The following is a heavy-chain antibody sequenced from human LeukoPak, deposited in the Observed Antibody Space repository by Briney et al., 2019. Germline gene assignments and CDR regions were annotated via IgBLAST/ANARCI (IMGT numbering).Heavy chain of an antibody. V-gene: IGHV3-30-3*01. J-gene: IGHJ3*02. CDR2: ISYDGSNK. CDR3: AREFTMIVVVRVQSAFDI. D-gene: IGHD3-22*01. CDR1: GFTFSSYA. Sequence: GRSLRLSCAASGFTFSSYAMHWVRRAPGKGLLWVAVISYDGSNKYYADSVKGRFTISRDNSKNTLYLQMNSLRAEDTAVYYCAREFTMIVVVRVQSAFDIWGQGTMVTVSS.